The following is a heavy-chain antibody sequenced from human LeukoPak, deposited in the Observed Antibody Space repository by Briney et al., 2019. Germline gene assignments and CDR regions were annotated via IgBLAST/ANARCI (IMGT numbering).Heavy chain of an antibody. V-gene: IGHV4-59*08. CDR2: IYYSGST. J-gene: IGHJ4*02. D-gene: IGHD2-2*01. Sequence: SETLSLTCAVSGGSISSYYCSWIRQPPGKGLEWIGDIYYSGSTNYNPSLKSRVTISVDTSKNQFSLKLTSMTAADTAVYYCARHTSLSSLDYWGQGTLVTVSS. CDR1: GGSISSYY. CDR3: ARHTSLSSLDY.